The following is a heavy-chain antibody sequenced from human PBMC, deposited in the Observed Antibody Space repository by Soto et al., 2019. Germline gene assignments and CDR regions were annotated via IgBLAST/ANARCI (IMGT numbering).Heavy chain of an antibody. CDR1: GYTFTSYY. J-gene: IGHJ3*02. V-gene: IGHV1-46*01. CDR3: AREGGRARKDNAYALDI. CDR2: INPSGGST. Sequence: ASVKVSCKASGYTFTSYYMHWVRQAPGQGLEWMGIINPSGGSTSYAQKFQGRVTMTRGTSTSTVYMELSSLRSEDTAVYYCAREGGRARKDNAYALDIWGQGTMVTVSS. D-gene: IGHD1-1*01.